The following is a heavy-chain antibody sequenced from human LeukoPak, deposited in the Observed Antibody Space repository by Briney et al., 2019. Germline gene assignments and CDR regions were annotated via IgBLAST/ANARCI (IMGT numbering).Heavy chain of an antibody. CDR1: GGSISITTYY. J-gene: IGHJ5*02. Sequence: SETLSLTCTVSGGSISITTYYWTWIRQPPGKGLEWIGSIYSSGSTYYNPSLKSRVTISVDTSKNQFSLKLTSVTAADTAVYFCAGDPPNISGNHWGQGTLVTVSS. CDR3: AGDPPNISGNH. V-gene: IGHV4-39*07. D-gene: IGHD2/OR15-2a*01. CDR2: IYSSGST.